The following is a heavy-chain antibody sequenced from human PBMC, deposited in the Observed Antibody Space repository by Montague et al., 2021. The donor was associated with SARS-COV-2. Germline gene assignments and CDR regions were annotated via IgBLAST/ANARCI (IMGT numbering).Heavy chain of an antibody. Sequence: SETLSLTCTASGGSITSNWWSRIRQPPGKGLEWVGYALYTGRSXSXPSXXXRVFISVDTSKNQVSLKLSSVTAADTAVYYCARDTFYYGSDSYYVDTFDMWGQGTMVTVSS. CDR1: GGSITSNW. CDR2: ALYTGRS. J-gene: IGHJ3*02. D-gene: IGHD3-10*01. CDR3: ARDTFYYGSDSYYVDTFDM. V-gene: IGHV4-59*01.